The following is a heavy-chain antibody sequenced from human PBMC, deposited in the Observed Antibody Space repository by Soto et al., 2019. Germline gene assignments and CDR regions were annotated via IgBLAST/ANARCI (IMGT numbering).Heavy chain of an antibody. CDR2: ISAYNGNT. CDR3: ARVSPGFRWLPKDYFDY. V-gene: IGHV1-18*01. Sequence: QVQLVQSGAEVKKPGASVKVSCKASGYTFTNYGISWVRQAPGQGLEWMGWISAYNGNTNYAQKLQGRVTMTTDTSTSTAYMELRSLRFDDTAVYYCARVSPGFRWLPKDYFDYWGQGTLVTVSS. D-gene: IGHD5-12*01. CDR1: GYTFTNYG. J-gene: IGHJ4*02.